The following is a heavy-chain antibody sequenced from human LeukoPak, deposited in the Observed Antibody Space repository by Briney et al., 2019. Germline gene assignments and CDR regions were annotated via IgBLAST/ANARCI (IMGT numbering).Heavy chain of an antibody. J-gene: IGHJ4*02. CDR2: IKQDGSEK. Sequence: GGSLRLSCAASGFTFSTYWMSWVRQAPGKGLEWVANIKQDGSEKYYVDSVKGRFTISRDNAKNSLYLQMNSLRSEDTAVYYCAAHPPEMPNDYWGQGTLVTVSS. CDR3: AAHPPEMPNDY. D-gene: IGHD5-24*01. CDR1: GFTFSTYW. V-gene: IGHV3-7*03.